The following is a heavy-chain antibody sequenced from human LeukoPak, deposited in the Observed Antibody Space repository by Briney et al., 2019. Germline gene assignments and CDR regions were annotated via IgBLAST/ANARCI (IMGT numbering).Heavy chain of an antibody. CDR1: GGSISSSSYY. J-gene: IGHJ3*02. Sequence: SETLSLTCTVSGGSISSSSYYWGWIRQPPGKGLEWIGTIYYSGSGSTYYNPSLKSRVTISVDTSKNQFSLKLTSVTAADTAVYYCARRSGSGALDIWGQGTMVTVSS. D-gene: IGHD3-3*01. CDR2: IYYSGSGST. CDR3: ARRSGSGALDI. V-gene: IGHV4-39*01.